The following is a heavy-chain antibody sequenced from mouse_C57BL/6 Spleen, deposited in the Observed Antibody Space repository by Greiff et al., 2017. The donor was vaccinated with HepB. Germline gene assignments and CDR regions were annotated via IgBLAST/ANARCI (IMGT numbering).Heavy chain of an antibody. J-gene: IGHJ2*01. V-gene: IGHV1-61*01. CDR3: ARSGADYGDY. Sequence: QVHVKQSGAELVRPGSSVKLSCKASGYTFTSYWMDWVKQRPGQGLEWIGNIYPSDSETHYNQKFKDKATLTVDKSSSTAYMQLSSLTSEDSAVYYCARSGADYGDYWGQGTTLTVAS. D-gene: IGHD3-2*02. CDR1: GYTFTSYW. CDR2: IYPSDSET.